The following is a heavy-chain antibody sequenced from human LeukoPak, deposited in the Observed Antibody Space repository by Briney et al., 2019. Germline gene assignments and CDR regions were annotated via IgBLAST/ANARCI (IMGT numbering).Heavy chain of an antibody. V-gene: IGHV3-33*01. J-gene: IGHJ3*02. CDR2: IWYDGSNK. CDR3: ARDGPRGTIVVMDATAQSHDAFDI. CDR1: GFTFSSYG. D-gene: IGHD2-8*01. Sequence: GGSLRLSCAASGFTFSSYGMHWVRQAPGKGLEWVAVIWYDGSNKYYADSVKGRCTISRDNSKNMLYLQMNSLRAEDTAVYYCARDGPRGTIVVMDATAQSHDAFDIWGQGTMVTVSS.